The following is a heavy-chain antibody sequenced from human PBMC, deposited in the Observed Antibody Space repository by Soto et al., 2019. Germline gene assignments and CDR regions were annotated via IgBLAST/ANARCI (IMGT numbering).Heavy chain of an antibody. CDR3: AREYYDFWSGYTKWGYYYMDV. D-gene: IGHD3-3*01. V-gene: IGHV1-18*01. J-gene: IGHJ6*03. CDR1: GYTFTSYG. Sequence: QVQLVQSGAEVKKPGASVKVSCKASGYTFTSYGISWVRQAPGQGLEWMGWISAYNGNTNYAQKLQGRVTMTTDTSTSTAYMELRSLRSYDTAVYYCAREYYDFWSGYTKWGYYYMDVWGKGTTVTVSS. CDR2: ISAYNGNT.